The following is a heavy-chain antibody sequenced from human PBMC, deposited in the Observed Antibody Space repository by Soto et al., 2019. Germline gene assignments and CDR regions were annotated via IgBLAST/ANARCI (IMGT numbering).Heavy chain of an antibody. D-gene: IGHD5-18*01. CDR1: GGSFSGYY. Sequence: QVQLQQWGAGLLKPSETLSLTCAVYGGSFSGYYWSWIRQPPGQGLEWLGAINHSGSTNYNPSLMSRVTIQLDTSKNQFSLKVTSVTAADTAVYDCARERKVDTRRGHYGMDVWGQETTVTVSS. CDR2: INHSGST. V-gene: IGHV4-34*01. J-gene: IGHJ6*02. CDR3: ARERKVDTRRGHYGMDV.